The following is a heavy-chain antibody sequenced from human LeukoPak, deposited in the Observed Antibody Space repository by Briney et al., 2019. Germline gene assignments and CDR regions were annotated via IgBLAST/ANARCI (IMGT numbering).Heavy chain of an antibody. Sequence: GGSLRLSCAASGFTFSSYAMSWVRQAPGKGLEWVSAISGSGGSTYYADSVKGRFTISRDNSKNTLYLQMNSLRAEDTAVYYCAKITKQWLVWVDALDIWGQGTMVTVSS. CDR2: ISGSGGST. CDR1: GFTFSSYA. CDR3: AKITKQWLVWVDALDI. V-gene: IGHV3-23*01. J-gene: IGHJ3*02. D-gene: IGHD6-19*01.